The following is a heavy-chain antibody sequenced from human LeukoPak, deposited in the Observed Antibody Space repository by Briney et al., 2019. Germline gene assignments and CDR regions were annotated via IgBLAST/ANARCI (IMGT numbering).Heavy chain of an antibody. CDR3: ARVGRSGWTVDY. V-gene: IGHV3-48*04. Sequence: PGGSLRLSCAASGFDFSTYSIDWVRQAPGKGLEWVSYISSSSSNIYHADSVKGRFTISRDNAKNSLHLQMNSLRAEDTAVNYCARVGRSGWTVDYWGQGTLVTVSS. CDR1: GFDFSTYS. J-gene: IGHJ4*02. D-gene: IGHD6-19*01. CDR2: ISSSSSNI.